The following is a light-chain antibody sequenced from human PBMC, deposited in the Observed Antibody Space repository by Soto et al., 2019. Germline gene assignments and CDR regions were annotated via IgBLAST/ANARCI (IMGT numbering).Light chain of an antibody. Sequence: QSALTQPASVSGSTGQSITISCTGTSSDVGGYNYVSWYQQHPGKAPKLMIYDVSNRLSGVSNRFSGSKSGNTASLTISGLQAEDEADYYCSSYTSSSTLGVFGGGTKLTVL. V-gene: IGLV2-14*01. J-gene: IGLJ2*01. CDR3: SSYTSSSTLGV. CDR2: DVS. CDR1: SSDVGGYNY.